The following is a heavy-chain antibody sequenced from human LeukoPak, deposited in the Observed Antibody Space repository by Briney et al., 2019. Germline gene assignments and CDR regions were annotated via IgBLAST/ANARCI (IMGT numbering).Heavy chain of an antibody. CDR1: GGSFSGYY. CDR3: ARGRRYSSSSGFDY. V-gene: IGHV4-34*01. D-gene: IGHD6-6*01. J-gene: IGHJ4*02. Sequence: SETLSLTCAVYGGSFSGYYWSWIRQPPGKGLEWIGEINHSGSTNYNPSLKSRVTISVDTSKNQFSLKLSSVTAADTVVYYCARGRRYSSSSGFDYWGQGTLVTVSS. CDR2: INHSGST.